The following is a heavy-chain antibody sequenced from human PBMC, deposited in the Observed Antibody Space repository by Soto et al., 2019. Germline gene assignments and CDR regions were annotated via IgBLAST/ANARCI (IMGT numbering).Heavy chain of an antibody. V-gene: IGHV3-48*01. CDR2: SSSDSGTI. D-gene: IGHD3-9*01. CDR3: ASDWFYMDV. Sequence: GSLRLSCAASGFTFSNYPMNLVRQAPGKGLEWISNSSSDSGTIYYADSVKGRFSISRDNAKNLLFLQMNSLRAEDTAVYYCASDWFYMDVWGKGTSVTFSS. CDR1: GFTFSNYP. J-gene: IGHJ6*03.